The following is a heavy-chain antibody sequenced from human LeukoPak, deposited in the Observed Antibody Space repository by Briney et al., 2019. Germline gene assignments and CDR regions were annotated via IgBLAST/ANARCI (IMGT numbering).Heavy chain of an antibody. Sequence: ALVKVSCKASGYTFTSYYMHWVRQAPGQGLEWMGIINPSGGSTSYAQKFQGRVTMTRDTSTSTVYMELSSLRSEDTAVYYCARAHPDPYYDILTGYYFDYWGQGTLVTVSS. CDR2: INPSGGST. J-gene: IGHJ4*02. CDR1: GYTFTSYY. D-gene: IGHD3-9*01. V-gene: IGHV1-46*01. CDR3: ARAHPDPYYDILTGYYFDY.